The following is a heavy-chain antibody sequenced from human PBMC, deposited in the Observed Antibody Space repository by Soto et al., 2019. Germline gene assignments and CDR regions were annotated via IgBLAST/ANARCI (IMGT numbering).Heavy chain of an antibody. D-gene: IGHD3-10*01. CDR1: GDIVSSNSAA. CDR3: AREGWFGELLSFDYYGMDV. J-gene: IGHJ6*02. Sequence: PSQTLSLTCAISGDIVSSNSAAWNWIRQSPSRGLEWLGRTYYRSKWYNDYAVSVKSRITINPDTSKNQFSLQLNSVTPEDTAVYYCAREGWFGELLSFDYYGMDVWGQGTTVTVSS. CDR2: TYYRSKWYN. V-gene: IGHV6-1*01.